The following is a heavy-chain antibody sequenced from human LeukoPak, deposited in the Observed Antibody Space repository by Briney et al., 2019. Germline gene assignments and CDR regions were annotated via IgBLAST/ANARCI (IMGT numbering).Heavy chain of an antibody. CDR2: IYYSGST. CDR3: ARLPWMITFGVVIIRFDY. CDR1: GGSISSSSYY. J-gene: IGHJ4*02. V-gene: IGHV4-39*01. D-gene: IGHD3-16*02. Sequence: SETLSLTCTVSGGSISSSSYYWGWIRQPPGKGLEWIGSIYYSGSTYYNPSLKSRVTISVDTSKNQFSLKLSSVTAADTAVYYCARLPWMITFGVVIIRFDYWGQGTLVTVSS.